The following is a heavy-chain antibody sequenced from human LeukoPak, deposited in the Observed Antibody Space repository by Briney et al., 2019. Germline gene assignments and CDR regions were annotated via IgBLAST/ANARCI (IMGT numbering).Heavy chain of an antibody. V-gene: IGHV1-24*01. CDR1: GYTLTELS. D-gene: IGHD5-18*01. Sequence: ASVKVSCKVSGYTLTELSMHWVRQAPGKGLEWMGGFDPEDGETIYAQKFQGRVTMTEDTSTDTAYMELSSLRSEDTAVYYCATHARMDTAMVAYYYYGMDVWGQGTTVTVSS. CDR2: FDPEDGET. CDR3: ATHARMDTAMVAYYYYGMDV. J-gene: IGHJ6*02.